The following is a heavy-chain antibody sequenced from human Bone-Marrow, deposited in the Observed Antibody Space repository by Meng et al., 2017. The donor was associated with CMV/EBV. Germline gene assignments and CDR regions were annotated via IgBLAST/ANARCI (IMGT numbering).Heavy chain of an antibody. V-gene: IGHV4-4*07. Sequence: QWRLQESGLGLVNPSQPLSLTCTGPGGSTSSYYWSWIRQPAGKGLEWIGRIYTSGSTNYNPSLKSRVTMSVDTSKNQFSLKLSSVTAADTAVYYCARRGLLRYSSWYFDLWGRGTLVTVSS. D-gene: IGHD3-9*01. CDR2: IYTSGST. CDR1: GGSTSSYY. J-gene: IGHJ2*01. CDR3: ARRGLLRYSSWYFDL.